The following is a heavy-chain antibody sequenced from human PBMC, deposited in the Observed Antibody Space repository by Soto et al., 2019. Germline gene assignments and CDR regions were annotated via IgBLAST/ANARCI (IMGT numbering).Heavy chain of an antibody. CDR2: IDPNSGAP. CDR1: GYILTGYS. CDR3: ARGYGSSPNMELRFGMDV. V-gene: IGHV1-2*02. D-gene: IGHD5-18*01. J-gene: IGHJ6*02. Sequence: QVYLVQAGAEVRRPGASVKVSCTAFGYILTGYSLHWVRQAPGQGLEWMGWIDPNSGAPNSAERFHGRVYMTRDTSISAAYLELSSLRSDDTAVYYCARGYGSSPNMELRFGMDVWGQGTTISV.